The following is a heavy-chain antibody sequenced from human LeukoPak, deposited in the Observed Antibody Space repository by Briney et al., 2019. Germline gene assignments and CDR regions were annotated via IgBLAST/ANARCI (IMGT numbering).Heavy chain of an antibody. D-gene: IGHD3-3*01. CDR2: ISAYNGNT. J-gene: IGHJ6*02. CDR3: ARDPGGFLEWLLWGSYYGMDV. V-gene: IGHV1-18*01. Sequence: ASVKVSCTASGYTFTSYGISWVRQAPGQGLEWMGWISAYNGNTNYAQKLQGRVTMTTDTSTSTAYMELRSLRSDDTAVYYCARDPGGFLEWLLWGSYYGMDVWGQGTTVTVSS. CDR1: GYTFTSYG.